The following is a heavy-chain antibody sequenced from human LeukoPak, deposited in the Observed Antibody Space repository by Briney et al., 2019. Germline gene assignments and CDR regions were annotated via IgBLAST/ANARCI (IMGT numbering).Heavy chain of an antibody. CDR1: GFTFSSYA. CDR2: ISGSGGST. CDR3: AKGEVYAVDYFDY. V-gene: IGHV3-23*01. D-gene: IGHD4-23*01. J-gene: IGHJ4*02. Sequence: GGALRLSCAASGFTFSSYAMSWVRQAPGKGLEWVSAISGSGGSTYYADSVKGRFTIPRDNSKNTLYLQMNSLRAEDTAVYYCAKGEVYAVDYFDYWGQGTLVTVSS.